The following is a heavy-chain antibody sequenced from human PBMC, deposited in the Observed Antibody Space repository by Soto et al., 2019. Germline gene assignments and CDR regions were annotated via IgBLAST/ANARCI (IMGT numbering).Heavy chain of an antibody. CDR2: IYPGDSDT. D-gene: IGHD3-22*01. CDR3: ARRRYYYDSSGYPFFDY. J-gene: IGHJ4*02. V-gene: IGHV5-51*01. CDR1: GYSFTSYR. Sequence: GESLKISCKGSGYSFTSYRIGWVRQMPGKGLEWMGIIYPGDSDTRYSPSFQGQVTISADKSISTAYLQWSSLKASDTAMYYCARRRYYYDSSGYPFFDYWGQGTLVTVSS.